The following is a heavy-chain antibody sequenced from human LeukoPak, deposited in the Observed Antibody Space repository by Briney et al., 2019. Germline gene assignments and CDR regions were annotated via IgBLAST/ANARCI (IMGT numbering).Heavy chain of an antibody. Sequence: ASVKVSCKASGGTFSSYTISWVRQAPGQGLEWMGRIIPILGIANYAQKFQGRVTITADKSTSTAYMELSSLRSEDTAVYYCARLGGLVGETEDYWGQGTLVTVSS. CDR3: ARLGGLVGETEDY. D-gene: IGHD1-26*01. J-gene: IGHJ4*02. CDR2: IIPILGIA. V-gene: IGHV1-69*02. CDR1: GGTFSSYT.